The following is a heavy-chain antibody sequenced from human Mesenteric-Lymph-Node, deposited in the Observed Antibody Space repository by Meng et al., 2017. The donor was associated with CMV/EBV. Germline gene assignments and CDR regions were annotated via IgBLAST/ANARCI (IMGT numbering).Heavy chain of an antibody. CDR3: VREIASRI. CDR2: INKDGCEK. CDR1: GFTFSSYG. Sequence: GESLKISCAASGFTFSSYGMHWVRQAPGKGLEWVANINKDGCEKAYADSVKGRFTISRDNAKNSLFLQMNSLRVEDTAVYYCVREIASRIWGQGTLVTVSS. J-gene: IGHJ4*02. D-gene: IGHD6-6*01. V-gene: IGHV3-7*01.